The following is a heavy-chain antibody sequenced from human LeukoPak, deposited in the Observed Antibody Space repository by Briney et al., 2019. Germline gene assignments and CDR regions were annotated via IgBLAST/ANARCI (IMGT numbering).Heavy chain of an antibody. CDR1: GGTFSSYA. Sequence: SVKVSCKASGGTFSSYAISWVRQAPGQGLEWMGRIIPIFGTANYAQKFQGRVTITTDESTSTAYMELSSLRSEDTAVYYCARDGYCSGGSCYSLYYWGQGTLVTVSS. CDR2: IIPIFGTA. CDR3: ARDGYCSGGSCYSLYY. V-gene: IGHV1-69*05. J-gene: IGHJ4*02. D-gene: IGHD2-15*01.